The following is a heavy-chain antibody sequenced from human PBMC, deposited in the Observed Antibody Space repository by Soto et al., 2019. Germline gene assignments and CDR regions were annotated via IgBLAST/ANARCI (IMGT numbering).Heavy chain of an antibody. CDR1: GGSISSSSYY. V-gene: IGHV4-39*01. CDR2: NYYSGST. Sequence: GPGPCTTSETLSLTCTVSGGSISSSSYYWGWIRQPPEKGLEWIGSNYYSGSTYYNPSLKSRVTISVDTSKNQFSLKLSSVTAADTAVYYCARHGPVNDRGLRLLYRKGYYYYGMDVWGQGTPVTVS. CDR3: ARHGPVNDRGLRLLYRKGYYYYGMDV. J-gene: IGHJ6*02. D-gene: IGHD2-2*02.